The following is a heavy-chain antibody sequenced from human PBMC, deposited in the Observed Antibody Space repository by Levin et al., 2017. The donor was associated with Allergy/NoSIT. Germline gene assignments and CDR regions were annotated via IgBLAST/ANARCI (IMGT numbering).Heavy chain of an antibody. V-gene: IGHV4-39*07. D-gene: IGHD3-22*01. J-gene: IGHJ4*02. CDR2: IYYAGST. Sequence: SETLSLTFTVSGGSISSSSYYWGWIRQPPGKGLEWIGSIYYAGSTFYNPSLKSRVTILVDSSNNQFSLKLSSVTAADTAVYYCARDREGYYYAGSGGFDYWGQGTLVTVSS. CDR3: ARDREGYYYAGSGGFDY. CDR1: GGSISSSSYY.